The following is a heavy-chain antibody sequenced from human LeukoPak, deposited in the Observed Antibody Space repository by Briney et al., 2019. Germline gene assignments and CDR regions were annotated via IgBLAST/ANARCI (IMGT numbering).Heavy chain of an antibody. CDR3: ARQVIEYSSSWGAFDI. J-gene: IGHJ3*02. Sequence: GESLKISCKGSGYRFTNYWIGWVRQMPGKGLEWMGIIYPGATDTRYSPSFQGQVTMSADRSISTAYLQWSSLKASDTAMYYCARQVIEYSSSWGAFDIWGQGTMVTVSS. V-gene: IGHV5-51*01. CDR2: IYPGATDT. CDR1: GYRFTNYW. D-gene: IGHD6-6*01.